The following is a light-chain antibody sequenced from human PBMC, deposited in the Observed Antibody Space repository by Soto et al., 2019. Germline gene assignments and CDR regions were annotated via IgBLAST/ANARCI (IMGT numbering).Light chain of an antibody. Sequence: QSVLTQPPSVSGAPGQRVTISCTGSSSNIGAGYDVHWYQQLPGTAPKLLIYGISNRPSGVPDRFSGSKSGTSASLAITGLQAEDEAEYYCQSYDSSLSVWVFGGGTKVTVL. CDR2: GIS. J-gene: IGLJ3*02. CDR3: QSYDSSLSVWV. V-gene: IGLV1-40*01. CDR1: SSNIGAGYD.